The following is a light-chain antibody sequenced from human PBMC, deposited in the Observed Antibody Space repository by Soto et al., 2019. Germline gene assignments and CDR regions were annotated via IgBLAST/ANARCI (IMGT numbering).Light chain of an antibody. CDR1: MRDVGAYNL. CDR2: EVR. V-gene: IGLV2-14*01. Sequence: QSVLTQPASVSGSAGQSITISCSGTMRDVGAYNLVSWYQQHPGTAPKLIIYEVRNRPSGISSRFSGSRSGNTASLTISGLQPEDEADYYCSSFTISRNTVIFGGGTKLTVL. CDR3: SSFTISRNTVI. J-gene: IGLJ2*01.